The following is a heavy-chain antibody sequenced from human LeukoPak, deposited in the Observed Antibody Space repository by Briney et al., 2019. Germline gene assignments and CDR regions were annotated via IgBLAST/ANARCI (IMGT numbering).Heavy chain of an antibody. D-gene: IGHD4-17*01. J-gene: IGHJ3*02. CDR1: GYTFSSYA. CDR2: ISDSGDRT. Sequence: GGSLRLSCAASGYTFSSYAMSWVRQAPGRGLEWVSGISDSGDRTYYADSVKARFTTSRENSKNTLYLHMNGLRTEDTAVYYCARNPNGDYIGAFDMWGRGTLVTVSS. V-gene: IGHV3-23*01. CDR3: ARNPNGDYIGAFDM.